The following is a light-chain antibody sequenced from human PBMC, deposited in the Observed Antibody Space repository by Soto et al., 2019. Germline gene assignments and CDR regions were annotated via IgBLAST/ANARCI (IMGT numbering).Light chain of an antibody. V-gene: IGKV1-27*01. CDR2: AAS. J-gene: IGKJ3*01. CDR3: QKYSSVPV. CDR1: QDIRNF. Sequence: DIQMTQSPTSLSASVGDRVTITCRASQDIRNFVAWYQQQPGKAPKLLIYAASTLQSVVPSRFSGSGSGTDFTLTINGLQPEELATYSCQKYSSVPVFGPGTKVEIK.